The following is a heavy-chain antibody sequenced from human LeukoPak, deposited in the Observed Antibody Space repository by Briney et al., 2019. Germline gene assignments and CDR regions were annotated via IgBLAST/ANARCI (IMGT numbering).Heavy chain of an antibody. D-gene: IGHD1-1*01. CDR1: GGSISSYY. CDR2: IYDSGST. J-gene: IGHJ6*02. Sequence: PSETLSLTCTVSGGSISSYYWSWIRQPPGKGLEWLGYIYDSGSTNYNPSLKSRVTISVDTSKNQFSLKLSSVTAADTAVYYCARVGGTNYYYYGMDVWGQGTTATVSS. V-gene: IGHV4-59*01. CDR3: ARVGGTNYYYYGMDV.